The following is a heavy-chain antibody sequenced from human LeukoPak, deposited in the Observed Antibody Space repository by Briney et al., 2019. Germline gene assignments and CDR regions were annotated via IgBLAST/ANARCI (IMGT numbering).Heavy chain of an antibody. Sequence: GGSLRLSCAASGFTFTSYSMHWVRQAPGKGLEYVSAINDNGGSTYYGDSVKGRFTISRDNSKNTLYLQMSSLRGDDTAIYYCGKPTSRGWYDFWGQGTLVNGSS. J-gene: IGHJ5*01. CDR3: GKPTSRGWYDF. D-gene: IGHD4-11*01. V-gene: IGHV3-64D*09. CDR2: INDNGGST. CDR1: GFTFTSYS.